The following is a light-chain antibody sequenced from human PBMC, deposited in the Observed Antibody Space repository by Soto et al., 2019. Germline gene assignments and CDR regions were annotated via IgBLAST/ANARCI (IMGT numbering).Light chain of an antibody. V-gene: IGKV3-11*01. J-gene: IGKJ2*01. CDR3: QQRVSWPSA. CDR1: QSVSNF. CDR2: DAF. Sequence: ETVLTQSPATLSLSPGEIATLSCRASQSVSNFLAWYQKKPGQAPRLLIYDAFNRSTGIPARFSGSGSGTDFTLTISSLEPEDFAVYYCQQRVSWPSAFGQGTKLEIK.